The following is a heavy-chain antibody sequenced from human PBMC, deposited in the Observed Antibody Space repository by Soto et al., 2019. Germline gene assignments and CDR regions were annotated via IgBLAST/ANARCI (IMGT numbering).Heavy chain of an antibody. J-gene: IGHJ6*02. CDR1: GYTLTELS. Sequence: ASVKVSCKVSGYTLTELSMHWVRQAPGKGLEWMGGFDPEDGETIYAQKFQGRVTMTEDTSTDTAYMELRSLGSDDTAVYYCARGGYYDNVWGKLSDYGLDVWGQGTTVTVSS. V-gene: IGHV1-24*01. CDR2: FDPEDGET. CDR3: ARGGYYDNVWGKLSDYGLDV. D-gene: IGHD3-16*01.